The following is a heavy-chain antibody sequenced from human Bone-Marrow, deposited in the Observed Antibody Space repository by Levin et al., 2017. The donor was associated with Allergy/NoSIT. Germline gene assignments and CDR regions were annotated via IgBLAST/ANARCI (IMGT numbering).Heavy chain of an antibody. V-gene: IGHV4-39*07. D-gene: IGHD1-7*01. J-gene: IGHJ5*02. Sequence: NPSETLSLTCTVSGGSITSSNYYWGWIRQSPGKGLEWIGNIFSGGTTYYNPSLASRVTLSLDTSKNQFSLKLSSVAAADTAVYFCVKEGGVAQNYFDPWGQGTLVTVSS. CDR1: GGSITSSNYY. CDR2: IFSGGTT. CDR3: VKEGGVAQNYFDP.